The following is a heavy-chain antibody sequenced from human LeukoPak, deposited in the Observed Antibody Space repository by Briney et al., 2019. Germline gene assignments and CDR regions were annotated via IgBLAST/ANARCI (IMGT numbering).Heavy chain of an antibody. Sequence: PSETLSLTCAVYGGSFSGYYWSRIRQPPGKGLEWIGEINHRGSTNYNPSLKSRITISVDTSKNQFSLNLNSVTAADTAMYYCARDLRVQLWLRSYFDYWGQGTLVTVSS. CDR1: GGSFSGYY. V-gene: IGHV4-34*01. D-gene: IGHD5-18*01. J-gene: IGHJ4*02. CDR2: INHRGST. CDR3: ARDLRVQLWLRSYFDY.